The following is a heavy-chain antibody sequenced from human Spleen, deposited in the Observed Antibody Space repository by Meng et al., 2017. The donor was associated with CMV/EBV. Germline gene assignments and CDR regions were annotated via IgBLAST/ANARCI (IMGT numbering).Heavy chain of an antibody. D-gene: IGHD2-2*01. CDR3: ARGPSRDCTSTNCHIMF. V-gene: IGHV3-48*03. CDR2: ISRSGTTI. CDR1: GFIFSNSP. J-gene: IGHJ4*02. Sequence: GESLKISCAASGFIFSNSPMHWVRQAPGKGLEWVSYISRSGTTIYYADSVKGRFTISRDNAENSVFLQMNSLRAEDTAVYFCARGPSRDCTSTNCHIMFWGQGTLVTVSS.